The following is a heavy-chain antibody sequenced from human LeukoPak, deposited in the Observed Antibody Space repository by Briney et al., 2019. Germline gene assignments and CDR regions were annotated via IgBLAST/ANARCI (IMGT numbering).Heavy chain of an antibody. J-gene: IGHJ4*02. Sequence: SETLSLTCTVSGASIRSHHWTWIRQPPGKGLEWIGNVYYVGSTSYSPSLKSRVTISLDTSKNQFSLEMNSVTAADTAVYYWARSGDSSAYYSFWGQGILVTVSS. CDR3: ARSGDSSAYYSF. V-gene: IGHV4-59*11. CDR2: VYYVGST. D-gene: IGHD3-22*01. CDR1: GASIRSHH.